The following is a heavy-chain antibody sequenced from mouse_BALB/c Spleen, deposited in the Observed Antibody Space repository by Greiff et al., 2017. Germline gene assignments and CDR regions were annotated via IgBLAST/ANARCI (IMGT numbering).Heavy chain of an antibody. J-gene: IGHJ2*01. CDR3: ARGGAYYFGY. CDR1: GFTFTDYY. Sequence: VQLKESGGGLVQPGGSLRLSCATSGFTFTDYYMSWVRQPPGKALEWLGFIRNKANGYTTEYSASVKGRFTISRDNSQSILYLQMNTLRAEDSATYYCARGGAYYFGYWGQGTTLTVSS. CDR2: IRNKANGYTT. V-gene: IGHV7-3*02.